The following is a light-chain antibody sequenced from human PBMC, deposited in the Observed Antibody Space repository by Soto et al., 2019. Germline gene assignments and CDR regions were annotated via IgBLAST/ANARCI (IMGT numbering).Light chain of an antibody. V-gene: IGLV2-14*01. Sequence: QSALTQPASVSGSPGQSITISCTGTSSDVGNYNYVSWYQHHPGKAPKLMIYEVSYRPSGVSVRFSGSKSGNTASLTISGLQADDEANYYCSSYTTSRTWVFGGGTKLTVL. CDR2: EVS. CDR1: SSDVGNYNY. J-gene: IGLJ3*02. CDR3: SSYTTSRTWV.